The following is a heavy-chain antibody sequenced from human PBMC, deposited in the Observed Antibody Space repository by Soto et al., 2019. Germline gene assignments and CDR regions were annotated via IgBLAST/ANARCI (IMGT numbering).Heavy chain of an antibody. Sequence: PVGSLRLSCAASGFTFSNAWMSWVRQAPGKGLEWVGRIKSKTDGGTTDYAAPVKGRFTISRDDSKNTLYLQMNSLKTEDTAVYYCTTAAVAGTWDGAFDIWGQGTMVTVSS. CDR2: IKSKTDGGTT. V-gene: IGHV3-15*01. J-gene: IGHJ3*02. CDR1: GFTFSNAW. D-gene: IGHD6-19*01. CDR3: TTAAVAGTWDGAFDI.